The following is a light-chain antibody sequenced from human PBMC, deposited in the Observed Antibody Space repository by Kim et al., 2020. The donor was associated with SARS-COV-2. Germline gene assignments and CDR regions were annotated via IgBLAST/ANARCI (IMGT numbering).Light chain of an antibody. J-gene: IGLJ2*01. CDR1: SSDIV. CDR2: EVN. CDR3: CSYEGTVV. V-gene: IGLV2-23*02. Sequence: ASVSGSPGQSITSSCTGASSDIVSWYQHHPGEAPKLIIFEVNKRPSQMSNRFSGSKSGNTASLTIAGLQAEDEANYYCCSYEGTVVFGGGTQLT.